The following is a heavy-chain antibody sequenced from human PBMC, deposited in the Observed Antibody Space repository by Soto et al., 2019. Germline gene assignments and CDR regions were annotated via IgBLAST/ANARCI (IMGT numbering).Heavy chain of an antibody. CDR3: ARDQDSGSYQWGNWFDP. D-gene: IGHD1-26*01. J-gene: IGHJ5*02. V-gene: IGHV4-4*07. CDR1: GGSISSYY. CDR2: IYTSGST. Sequence: PSETLSLTCTVSGGSISSYYWSWIRQPAGKGLEWIGRIYTSGSTNYNPSLKSRVTMSVDTSKNQFSLKLSSVTAADTAVYYCARDQDSGSYQWGNWFDPWGQGTLVTVSS.